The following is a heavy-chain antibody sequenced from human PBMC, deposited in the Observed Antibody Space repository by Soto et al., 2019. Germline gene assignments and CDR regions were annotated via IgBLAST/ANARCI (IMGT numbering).Heavy chain of an antibody. J-gene: IGHJ4*02. CDR1: GFRFEQYV. CDR3: VKDAPIGSIDE. V-gene: IGHV3-9*01. D-gene: IGHD3-16*01. Sequence: VQVVASGGGLVQPGRSLRLSCAVSGFRFEQYVMHWVRQAPGKGLECVSTVSPTGDTVAYAHSVEGRFTVSRDNAKTSISLQMNRLKGNVTVFYDSVKDAPIGSIDEWGQGTRVTVSS. CDR2: VSPTGDTV.